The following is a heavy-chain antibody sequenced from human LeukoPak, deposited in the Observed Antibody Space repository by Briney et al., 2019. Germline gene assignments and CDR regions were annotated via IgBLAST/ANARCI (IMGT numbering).Heavy chain of an antibody. J-gene: IGHJ1*01. D-gene: IGHD6-19*01. Sequence: ASVTVSCKASAYILTSYGISWVRQAPGQGREWMGWVSAYNGNTHYPQKLQGRFTMTTDTSASTAYMELRSLRSDDTAVYCCARAIAVAGTTMDFQRWGQGTLVTVSS. CDR3: ARAIAVAGTTMDFQR. CDR2: VSAYNGNT. V-gene: IGHV1-18*01. CDR1: AYILTSYG.